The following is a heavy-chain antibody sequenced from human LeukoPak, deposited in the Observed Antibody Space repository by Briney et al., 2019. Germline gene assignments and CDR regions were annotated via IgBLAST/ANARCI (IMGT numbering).Heavy chain of an antibody. Sequence: SETLSLTCTVSGGSIRSYYWIWIRQPAGKGREWSGRIYTSGSTNYNPSPKTRVTMSVDTSKNQFSLKLRSVTAADTAVYYCARARDTAMANYFDYWGQGTLVTVSS. CDR1: GGSIRSYY. CDR2: IYTSGST. CDR3: ARARDTAMANYFDY. V-gene: IGHV4-4*07. J-gene: IGHJ4*02. D-gene: IGHD5-18*01.